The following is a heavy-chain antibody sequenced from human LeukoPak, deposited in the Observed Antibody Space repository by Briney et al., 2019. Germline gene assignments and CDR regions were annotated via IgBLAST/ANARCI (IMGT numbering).Heavy chain of an antibody. CDR1: GGSFSGCY. D-gene: IGHD6-25*01. V-gene: IGHV4-34*01. CDR2: INHSGST. CDR3: ARQRGWYDS. Sequence: SETLSLTCAVYGGSFSGCYWSWIRRPPGNGLEWIGEINHSGSTKYNPSLKSRVTISVDTSKNQFSLTLSSVTAADTAVYYCARQRGWYDSWGQGTLVTVSS. J-gene: IGHJ5*01.